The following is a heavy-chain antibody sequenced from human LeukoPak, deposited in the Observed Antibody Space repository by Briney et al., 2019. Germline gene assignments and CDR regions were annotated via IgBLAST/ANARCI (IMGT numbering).Heavy chain of an antibody. D-gene: IGHD3-10*01. Sequence: ASVKVSCKVSGYTLTELSMQWVRQAPGKGREWMGGFDPEHGETIYAQNFQGRVTMTEDTSTDTAYMELSSLRSEATAVYYCATDHPMYGSGIHYWGQGTLVTVSS. V-gene: IGHV1-24*01. CDR1: GYTLTELS. J-gene: IGHJ4*02. CDR2: FDPEHGET. CDR3: ATDHPMYGSGIHY.